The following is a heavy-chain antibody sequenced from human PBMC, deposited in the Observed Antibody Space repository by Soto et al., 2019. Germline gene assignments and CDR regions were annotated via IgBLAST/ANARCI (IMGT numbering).Heavy chain of an antibody. CDR3: AKDGIAARLDV. J-gene: IGHJ6*04. CDR2: ISWNSGSI. Sequence: GGSLRLSCAASGFTFDDYAMHWVRQAPGKGLEWVSGISWNSGSIGYADSVKGRFTISRDNAKNSLYLQMNSLRAEDTALYYCAKDGIAARLDVWGKGTTVTVSS. CDR1: GFTFDDYA. V-gene: IGHV3-9*01. D-gene: IGHD6-6*01.